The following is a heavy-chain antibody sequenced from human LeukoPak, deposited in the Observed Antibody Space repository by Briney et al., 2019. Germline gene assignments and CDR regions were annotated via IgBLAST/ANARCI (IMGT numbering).Heavy chain of an antibody. D-gene: IGHD3-22*01. CDR1: GGSISSYY. CDR3: ARVGSYYYDSSGNLRGAFDI. V-gene: IGHV4-59*01. J-gene: IGHJ3*02. CDR2: IYYSGST. Sequence: SETLSPTCTVSGGSISSYYWSWIRQPPGKGLEWIGYIYYSGSTNYNPSLKSRVTISVDTSKNQFSLKLSSVTAADTAVYYCARVGSYYYDSSGNLRGAFDIWGQGTMVTVSS.